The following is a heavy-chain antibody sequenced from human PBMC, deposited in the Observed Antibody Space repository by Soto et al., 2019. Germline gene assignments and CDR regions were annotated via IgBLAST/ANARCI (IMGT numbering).Heavy chain of an antibody. D-gene: IGHD3-3*01. CDR2: IYYSGST. CDR3: ARANYDFWSGYLGCAQD. CDR1: GGSISSSSYY. V-gene: IGHV4-39*01. J-gene: IGHJ4*02. Sequence: SETLSLTCTVSGGSISSSSYYWGWIRQPPGKGLEWTGSIYYSGSTYYNPSLKSRVTISVDTSKNQFSLKLSSVTAADTAVYYGARANYDFWSGYLGCAQDWGQGTLVTVS.